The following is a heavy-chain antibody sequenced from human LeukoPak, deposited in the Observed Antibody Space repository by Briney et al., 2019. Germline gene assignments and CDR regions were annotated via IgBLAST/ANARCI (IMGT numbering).Heavy chain of an antibody. J-gene: IGHJ6*02. D-gene: IGHD3-3*01. Sequence: SVKVSCKASGGTFSSYAISWVRQAPGQGLEWMGGIIPIFGTANYAQKFQGRVTITADESTSTAYMELSSLRSEDTAVYYCARSVDFWSGYYGYYYYYGMDVWGQGTTVTVSS. CDR2: IIPIFGTA. V-gene: IGHV1-69*01. CDR3: ARSVDFWSGYYGYYYYYGMDV. CDR1: GGTFSSYA.